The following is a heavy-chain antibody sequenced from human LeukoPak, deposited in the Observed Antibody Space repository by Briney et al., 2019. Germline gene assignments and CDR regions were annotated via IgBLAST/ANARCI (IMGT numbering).Heavy chain of an antibody. Sequence: NPSETLSLTCTVSGGSISSSSYYWGWIRQPPGKGLEWIGSIYYSGSTYYNPSLKSRVTISVDTSKNQFSLKLSSVTAADTAVYYYARRSLSSSRARFDYWGQGTLVTVSS. J-gene: IGHJ4*02. CDR2: IYYSGST. V-gene: IGHV4-39*01. D-gene: IGHD6-13*01. CDR1: GGSISSSSYY. CDR3: ARRSLSSSRARFDY.